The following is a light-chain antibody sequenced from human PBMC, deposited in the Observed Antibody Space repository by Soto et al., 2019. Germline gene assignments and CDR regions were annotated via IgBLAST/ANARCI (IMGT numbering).Light chain of an antibody. CDR3: QVWDSSRDQYV. J-gene: IGLJ1*01. CDR1: NIGSKS. V-gene: IGLV3-21*04. CDR2: YDS. Sequence: SYELTQPPSVSVAPGKTARITCGGYNIGSKSVHWYQQKPGQAPVLVIYYDSDRPSGIPERFSGSNSGNTATLTISRVEAGDEADYYCQVWDSSRDQYVFGTRTKVTVL.